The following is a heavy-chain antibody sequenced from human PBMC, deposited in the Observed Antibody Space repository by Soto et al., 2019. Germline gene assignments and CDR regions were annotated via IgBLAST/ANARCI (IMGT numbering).Heavy chain of an antibody. Sequence: GASVKVSCKASGYTFTSYDINWVRQATGQGLEWMGWMNPNSGNTGYAQKFQGRVTMTRNTSISTAYMELSSLRSEDTAVYYCARADVTGLLWFGELLPSPIYYYYYMDVWGKGTTVTVSS. J-gene: IGHJ6*03. D-gene: IGHD3-10*01. V-gene: IGHV1-8*01. CDR2: MNPNSGNT. CDR1: GYTFTSYD. CDR3: ARADVTGLLWFGELLPSPIYYYYYMDV.